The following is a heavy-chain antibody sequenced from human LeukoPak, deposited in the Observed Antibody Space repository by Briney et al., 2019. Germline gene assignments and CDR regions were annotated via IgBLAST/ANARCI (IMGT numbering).Heavy chain of an antibody. CDR3: ARDLGCNYDY. D-gene: IGHD5-24*01. V-gene: IGHV4-59*01. Sequence: PSETLSLTCTVSGGSISSYYWSWIRQPPGKGLEWIGYIYYSGSTNYNPSLKSRVTISVDTSKNQFSLKLSSVTAADTAVYYCARDLGCNYDYWGQGTLVTVSS. J-gene: IGHJ4*02. CDR2: IYYSGST. CDR1: GGSISSYY.